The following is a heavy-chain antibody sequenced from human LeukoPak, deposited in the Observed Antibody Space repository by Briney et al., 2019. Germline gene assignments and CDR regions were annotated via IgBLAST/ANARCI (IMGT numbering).Heavy chain of an antibody. CDR1: GYSISSGYY. CDR2: IYHSGST. J-gene: IGHJ4*02. D-gene: IGHD1-1*01. Sequence: SETLSPTCTGSGYSISSGYYWGWIRQPPGKGLEWIGSIYHSGSTYYNPSLKSRATISVDTSKNQFSLKLSSVTAADTAVYYCARDRGTWSDDGFDYWGQGTLVTVSS. CDR3: ARDRGTWSDDGFDY. V-gene: IGHV4-38-2*02.